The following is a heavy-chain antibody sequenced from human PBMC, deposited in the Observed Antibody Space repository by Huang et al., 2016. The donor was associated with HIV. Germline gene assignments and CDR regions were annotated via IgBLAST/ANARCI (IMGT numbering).Heavy chain of an antibody. Sequence: EVQLVQSGAVVKKPGESLKISCKGSGYTFNGYWIGWVRQMPGKGLEWMGLISPGDADTTYSPSFRGQVTISADKSISTAYWQWSGLKASDTAMYYCARQGVGDFVVEPTGLGAFDIWGQGTMVTVSS. V-gene: IGHV5-51*01. D-gene: IGHD2-2*01. CDR1: GYTFNGYW. CDR3: ARQGVGDFVVEPTGLGAFDI. J-gene: IGHJ3*02. CDR2: ISPGDADT.